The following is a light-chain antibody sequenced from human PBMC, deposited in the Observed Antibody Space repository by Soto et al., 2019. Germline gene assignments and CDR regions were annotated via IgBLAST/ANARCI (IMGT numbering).Light chain of an antibody. CDR2: AVP. J-gene: IGKJ4*01. Sequence: DIQLTQSPSFLSASVGDRVTITCRASQGISSYLAWYQQRPGKAPKFLMYAVPTLQSGVPSRFSGGGSGTEFALTISSLQPEDFATYYCQQLKNYPLTFGGGTKGDIK. CDR1: QGISSY. CDR3: QQLKNYPLT. V-gene: IGKV1-9*01.